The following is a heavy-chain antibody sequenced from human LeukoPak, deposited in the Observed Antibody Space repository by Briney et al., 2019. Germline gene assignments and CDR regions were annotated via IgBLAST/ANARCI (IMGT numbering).Heavy chain of an antibody. D-gene: IGHD3-3*01. CDR3: ARRHHYDFWSGYYFDY. CDR1: GGPLHSGDYY. CDR2: IYHSGST. Sequence: KPSQTLSLTCTVSGGPLHSGDYYRSWIRQPPGKGLGWVWGIYHSGSTYYNPSLKSRVTISVDTSKHQFSLKLSSVTAADTAVYYCARRHHYDFWSGYYFDYWGQGTLVTVSS. V-gene: IGHV4-30-4*01. J-gene: IGHJ4*02.